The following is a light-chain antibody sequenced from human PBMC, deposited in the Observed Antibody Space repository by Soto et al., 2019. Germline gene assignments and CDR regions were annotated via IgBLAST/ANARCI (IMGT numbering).Light chain of an antibody. Sequence: QSALTQPASVSGSPGQSITISCTGTSSDVGDWNYVSWYQQHPGKAPRVMIYEVSNRPSGVSDRFSGSKSGNTASLTISGLQPDDEADYFCGSYTSSTTLLVFGGGTKVPS. CDR2: EVS. V-gene: IGLV2-14*01. CDR1: SSDVGDWNY. CDR3: GSYTSSTTLLV. J-gene: IGLJ1*01.